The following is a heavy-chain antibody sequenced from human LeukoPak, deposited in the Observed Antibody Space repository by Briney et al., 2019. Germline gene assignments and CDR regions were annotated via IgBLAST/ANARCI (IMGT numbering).Heavy chain of an antibody. CDR2: VYYSGST. V-gene: IGHV4-59*12. CDR1: GGSISSYY. D-gene: IGHD3-10*01. CDR3: ARGGRRPRWFGELSLGAFDI. J-gene: IGHJ3*02. Sequence: SETLSLTCTVSGGSISSYYWSWIRQSPGKGLEWIGYVYYSGSTNYNPSLKSRVTISVDTSENQFSLKLSSVTAADTAVYYCARGGRRPRWFGELSLGAFDIWGQGTMVTVSS.